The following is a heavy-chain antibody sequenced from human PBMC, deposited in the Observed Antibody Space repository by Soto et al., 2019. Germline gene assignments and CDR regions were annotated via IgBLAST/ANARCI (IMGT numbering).Heavy chain of an antibody. CDR1: GGSISSSSYY. CDR3: ARHNSADYDFWSGYYIRGPSWFDP. Sequence: QLQLQESGPGLVKPSETLSLTCTVSGGSISSSSYYWGWIRQPPGKGLEWIGSIYYSGSTYYNPSLKSRVTISVDTSKNQFSLKLSSVTAADTAVYYCARHNSADYDFWSGYYIRGPSWFDPWGQGTLVTVSS. CDR2: IYYSGST. D-gene: IGHD3-3*01. J-gene: IGHJ5*02. V-gene: IGHV4-39*01.